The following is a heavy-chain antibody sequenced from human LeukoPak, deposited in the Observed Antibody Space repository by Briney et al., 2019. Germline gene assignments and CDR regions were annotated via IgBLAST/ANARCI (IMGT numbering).Heavy chain of an antibody. CDR1: GYTFTSYN. CDR2: MTANSGNT. CDR3: AIGITSDY. V-gene: IGHV1-8*01. J-gene: IGHJ4*02. Sequence: ASGKVSCKASGYTFTSYNVSWVRQASGQGLEWGGWMTANSGNTGYAQTFQGRVNMTRDTSISTAYMELTSVRSENTAIYYCAIGITSDYWGQGILITVSS.